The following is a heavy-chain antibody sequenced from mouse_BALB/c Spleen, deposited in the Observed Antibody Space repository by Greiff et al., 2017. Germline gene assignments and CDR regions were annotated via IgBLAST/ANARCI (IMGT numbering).Heavy chain of an antibody. J-gene: IGHJ4*01. D-gene: IGHD1-1*01. CDR1: GYTFTEYI. CDR3: ARHEEGYGSSYAMDY. CDR2: FYPGSGSI. V-gene: IGHV1-62-2*01. Sequence: QVHVKQSGAELVKPGASVKLSCKASGYTFTEYIIHWVKQRSGQGLEWIGWFYPGSGSIKYNEKFKDKATLTADKSSSTVYMELSRLTSEDSAVYFCARHEEGYGSSYAMDYWGQGTSVTVSS.